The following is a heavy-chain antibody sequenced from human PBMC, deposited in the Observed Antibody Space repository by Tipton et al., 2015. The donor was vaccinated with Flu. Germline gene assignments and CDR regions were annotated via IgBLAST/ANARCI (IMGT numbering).Heavy chain of an antibody. CDR1: GYSISSGYY. V-gene: IGHV4-38-2*01. D-gene: IGHD1-26*01. Sequence: TLSLTCAVSGYSISSGYYWGWIRQPPGERLEWIGSIYHSGSTYYNPSLKGRVTISVDTSKNQFSLKLSSVTAADTAVYYCARVKSGARDYFDYWGQGTLVTVSS. CDR3: ARVKSGARDYFDY. J-gene: IGHJ4*02. CDR2: IYHSGST.